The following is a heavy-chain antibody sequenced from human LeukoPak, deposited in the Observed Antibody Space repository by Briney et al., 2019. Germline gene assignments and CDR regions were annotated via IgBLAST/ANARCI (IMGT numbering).Heavy chain of an antibody. J-gene: IGHJ4*02. V-gene: IGHV3-23*01. CDR3: AREYTSGYYRTFDY. Sequence: GGSLRLSCAASGFIFSSYAMSWVRQAPGKGLEWVSGISSGGIIYYADSVRGRFTISRDSSKDTLYLQMNILRAEDSAVYYCAREYTSGYYRTFDYWGQGTVVTVSS. CDR2: ISSGGII. CDR1: GFIFSSYA. D-gene: IGHD3-22*01.